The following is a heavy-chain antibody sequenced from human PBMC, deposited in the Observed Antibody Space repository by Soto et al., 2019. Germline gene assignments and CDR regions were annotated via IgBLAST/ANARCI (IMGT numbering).Heavy chain of an antibody. Sequence: ASVKVSCKASGYTFTGYYMHWVRQAPGQGLEWMGWINPNSGGTNYAQKFQGWVTMTRDTSISTAYMELSRLRSDDTAVYYYAREEYSYGSYYYYYGMDVWGQGTTVTVSS. D-gene: IGHD5-18*01. CDR1: GYTFTGYY. V-gene: IGHV1-2*04. J-gene: IGHJ6*02. CDR2: INPNSGGT. CDR3: AREEYSYGSYYYYYGMDV.